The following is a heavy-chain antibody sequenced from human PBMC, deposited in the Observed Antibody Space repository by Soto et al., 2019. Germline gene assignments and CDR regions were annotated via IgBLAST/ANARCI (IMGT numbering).Heavy chain of an antibody. CDR1: GGSISSGDYY. J-gene: IGHJ4*02. Sequence: PSETLSLTCTVSGGSISSGDYYWSWIRQPHGKGLEWIGYIYYSGGTYYNPSLKSRVTIPVDTSKNQFSLKLSSVTAADTAVYYCARTVADYSSSWFFDYWGQGTLVTVSS. CDR2: IYYSGGT. D-gene: IGHD6-13*01. CDR3: ARTVADYSSSWFFDY. V-gene: IGHV4-30-4*01.